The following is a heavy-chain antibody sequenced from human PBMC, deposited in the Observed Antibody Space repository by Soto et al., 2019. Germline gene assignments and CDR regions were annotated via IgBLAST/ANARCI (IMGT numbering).Heavy chain of an antibody. CDR2: ISGSGGST. D-gene: IGHD6-19*01. J-gene: IGHJ4*02. CDR3: GKQYSSAWYDYFVS. Sequence: EVQLLESGGGLVQPGGSLRLSCAASGFTFSSYAMSWVRQAPGKGLEWVSAISGSGGSTYYADSVKGRFTISRDNSKNKVYLQMNSLRAEDTAVFYCGKQYSSAWYDYFVSWGQGTLVTGSS. CDR1: GFTFSSYA. V-gene: IGHV3-23*01.